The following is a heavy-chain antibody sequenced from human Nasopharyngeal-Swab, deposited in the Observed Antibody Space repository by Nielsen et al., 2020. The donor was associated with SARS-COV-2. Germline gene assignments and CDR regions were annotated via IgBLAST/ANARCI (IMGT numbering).Heavy chain of an antibody. J-gene: IGHJ6*02. D-gene: IGHD2-2*01. V-gene: IGHV4-59*01. CDR2: IYYSGST. CDR1: GGSISSYY. Sequence: GSLRLSCTVSGGSISSYYWSWIRQPPGKGLEWIGYIYYSGSTNYNPSLKSRVTISVDTSKNQFSLKLSSVTAADTAVYYCARDYCSTSCYGPSYYYGMDVWGQGTTVTVSS. CDR3: ARDYCSTSCYGPSYYYGMDV.